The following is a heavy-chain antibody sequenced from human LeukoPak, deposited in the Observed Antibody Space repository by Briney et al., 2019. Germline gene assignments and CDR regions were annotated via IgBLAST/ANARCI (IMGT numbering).Heavy chain of an antibody. CDR2: IIPLFGTA. CDR3: ARGWLAESTVVTPYNY. CDR1: GGTFSNYA. D-gene: IGHD4-23*01. Sequence: SVKVSCKASGGTFSNYAINWVRQAPGQGLEWVGGIIPLFGTANYAQKFQGRVTITAVEYMSTAYMELSSLRSVDTAVYYCARGWLAESTVVTPYNYWGQGTLVTVSS. V-gene: IGHV1-69*13. J-gene: IGHJ4*02.